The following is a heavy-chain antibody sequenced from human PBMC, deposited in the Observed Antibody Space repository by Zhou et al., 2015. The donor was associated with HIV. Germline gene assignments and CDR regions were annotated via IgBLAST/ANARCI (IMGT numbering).Heavy chain of an antibody. CDR1: GGTFSSYA. D-gene: IGHD2-15*01. CDR3: ASIYCSGGSCYVGRNGGYYFDY. J-gene: IGHJ4*02. V-gene: IGHV1-69*01. CDR2: IIPIFGTA. Sequence: QVQLVQSGAEVKKPGSSVKVSCKASGGTFSSYAISWVRQAPGQGLEWMGGIIPIFGTANYAQKFQGRVTITADESTSTAYMELSSLRSEDTAVYYCASIYCSGGSCYVGRNGGYYFDYWGQGTLVTVSS.